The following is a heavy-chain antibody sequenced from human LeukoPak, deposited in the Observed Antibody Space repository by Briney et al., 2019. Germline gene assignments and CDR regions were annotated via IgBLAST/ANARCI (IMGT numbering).Heavy chain of an antibody. Sequence: GSLRLSCVASGFTFSSYGMHWVRQPPGKGLEWVAAIWPDGGNRYYGDSVKGRFTISRDNSKNTLYLEMNSLRAEDTAVYYCASDGGGAQPGDALDIWGQGTMVTVSS. CDR3: ASDGGGAQPGDALDI. CDR1: GFTFSSYG. V-gene: IGHV3-33*01. D-gene: IGHD2-21*01. CDR2: IWPDGGNR. J-gene: IGHJ3*02.